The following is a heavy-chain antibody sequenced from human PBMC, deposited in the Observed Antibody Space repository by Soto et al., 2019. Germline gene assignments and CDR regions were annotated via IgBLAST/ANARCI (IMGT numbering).Heavy chain of an antibody. V-gene: IGHV3-23*01. D-gene: IGHD1-1*01. Sequence: EVQLLESGGGLVQPGGSLRLSCAASGFSFSSFALTWVRQAPGKGLEWVSAISGSGGHTYYADSVTGRFTISRDNSNNTLYLQMNSLRAEDTALYYCAKNNGWDWKSDAFDIWGQGTMVTVSS. CDR1: GFSFSSFA. CDR2: ISGSGGHT. J-gene: IGHJ3*02. CDR3: AKNNGWDWKSDAFDI.